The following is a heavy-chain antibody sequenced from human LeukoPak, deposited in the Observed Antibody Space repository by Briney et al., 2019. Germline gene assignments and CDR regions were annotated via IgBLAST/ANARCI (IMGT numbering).Heavy chain of an antibody. CDR3: ARDGRSIVVVPAADHYYYYGMDV. Sequence: GGSLRLSCAASGFTFSSYSMNWVRQAPGKGLEWVSSISSSSSYIYYADSVKGRFTISRDNAKNSLYLQMNSLRAEDTAVYYCARDGRSIVVVPAADHYYYYGMDVWGQGTTVTVSS. J-gene: IGHJ6*02. V-gene: IGHV3-21*01. CDR2: ISSSSSYI. CDR1: GFTFSSYS. D-gene: IGHD2-2*01.